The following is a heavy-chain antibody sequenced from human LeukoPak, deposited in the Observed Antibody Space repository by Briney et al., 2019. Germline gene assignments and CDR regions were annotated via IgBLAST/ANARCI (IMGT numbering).Heavy chain of an antibody. J-gene: IGHJ5*02. CDR2: IYYSGST. CDR1: GGSISSYY. D-gene: IGHD4-17*01. CDR3: ARDYGDYINWFDP. V-gene: IGHV4-59*01. Sequence: SETLSLTCTVSGGSISSYYWSCILQPPGKGLEWVGYIYYSGSTNYNPSLKSRVTISIDTSKNQFSLKLSSVTAADTAVYYCARDYGDYINWFDPWGQGTLVTVSS.